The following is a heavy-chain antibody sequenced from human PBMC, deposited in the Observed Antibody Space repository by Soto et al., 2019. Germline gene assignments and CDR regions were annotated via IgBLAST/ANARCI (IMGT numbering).Heavy chain of an antibody. CDR1: GGSISNRHDY. D-gene: IGHD3-16*01. J-gene: IGHJ6*02. V-gene: IGHV4-39*01. CDR3: ARHVAVGGLVPGAMDV. CDR2: IYHSGSA. Sequence: NPSETLSLTCTISGGSISNRHDYWDWIRQPPGKGLEWIGNIYHSGSAYYNPSLRSRVTISVDTPKNQYSLKLSSVTAADTAVYYCARHVAVGGLVPGAMDVWGQGTTVTVSS.